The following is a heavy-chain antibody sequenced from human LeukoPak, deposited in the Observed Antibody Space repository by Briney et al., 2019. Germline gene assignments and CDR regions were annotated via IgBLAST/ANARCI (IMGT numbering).Heavy chain of an antibody. CDR1: GGSISSSNHY. V-gene: IGHV4-39*07. D-gene: IGHD2-15*01. CDR3: AREQKGHCSGGSCYLGVDP. Sequence: SETLSLTCTVSGGSISSSNHYWGWIRQPPGKGLEWIGSMYCSGSTYYNPSLKSRVTISVDTSKNQFSLKLSSVTAADTAVYYCAREQKGHCSGGSCYLGVDPWGQGTLVTVSS. J-gene: IGHJ5*02. CDR2: MYCSGST.